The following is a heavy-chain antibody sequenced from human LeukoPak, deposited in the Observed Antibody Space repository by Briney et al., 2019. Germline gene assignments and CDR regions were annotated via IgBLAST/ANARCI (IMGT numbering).Heavy chain of an antibody. CDR2: RYYSGST. CDR1: GGSIGGYY. V-gene: IGHV4-59*08. J-gene: IGHJ4*02. CDR3: ARHGHLGYCSGGSCYFGY. Sequence: PSETLSLTCSVSGGSIGGYYWSWIRQPPGKGLEWIGYRYYSGSTNYNPSLKSRVTISVDTSKNQFSLKLSSVAAADTAVYYCARHGHLGYCSGGSCYFGYWGQGTLVTVSS. D-gene: IGHD2-15*01.